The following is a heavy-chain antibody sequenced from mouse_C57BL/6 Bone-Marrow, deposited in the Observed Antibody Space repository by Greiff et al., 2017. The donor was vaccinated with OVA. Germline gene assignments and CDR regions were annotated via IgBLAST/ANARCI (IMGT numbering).Heavy chain of an antibody. Sequence: QVQLQQSGAELVKPGASVKLSCKASGYTFTSYWMHWVKQRPGQGLEWIGMIHPNSGSTNYNEKFKSKATLTVDKSSSTAYMQLSSLTSEDSAVYYCAMVTTGDFDYWGQGTTLTVSS. J-gene: IGHJ2*01. CDR3: AMVTTGDFDY. V-gene: IGHV1-64*01. CDR2: IHPNSGST. CDR1: GYTFTSYW. D-gene: IGHD2-2*01.